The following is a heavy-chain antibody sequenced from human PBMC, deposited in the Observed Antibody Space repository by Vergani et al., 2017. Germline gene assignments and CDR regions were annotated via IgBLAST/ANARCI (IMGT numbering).Heavy chain of an antibody. CDR3: ARDRLSGYAVFLGAFDI. CDR2: IYYSGST. V-gene: IGHV4-59*01. CDR1: GGSISSYY. Sequence: QVQLQESGPGLVKPSETLSLTCTVSGGSISSYYWSWIRQPPGKGLEWIGYIYYSGSTNYNPSLKSRVTISVDTSKNQFSLKLSSVTAADTAVYYCARDRLSGYAVFLGAFDIWGQGTMVTVSS. J-gene: IGHJ3*02. D-gene: IGHD5-12*01.